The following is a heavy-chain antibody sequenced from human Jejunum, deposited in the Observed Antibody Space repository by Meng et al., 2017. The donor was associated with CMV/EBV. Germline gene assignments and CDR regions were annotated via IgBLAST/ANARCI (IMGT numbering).Heavy chain of an antibody. D-gene: IGHD3-10*01. Sequence: SGFTFRSYWMSWVRQAPGKGLEWVANIKQDGSEKYYVDSVRGRFTISRDSAKNTLYLQMNSLRADDTAVYYCAKVAMIRGVVFDFWGQGTLVTVSS. CDR2: IKQDGSEK. J-gene: IGHJ4*02. CDR3: AKVAMIRGVVFDF. CDR1: GFTFRSYW. V-gene: IGHV3-7*03.